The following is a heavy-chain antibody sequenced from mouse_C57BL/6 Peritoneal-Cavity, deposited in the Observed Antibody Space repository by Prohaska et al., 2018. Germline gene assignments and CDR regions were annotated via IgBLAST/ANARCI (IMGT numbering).Heavy chain of an antibody. Sequence: PGQGLEWIGRIYPVSGETNYNQKFMGKATFSVDRSSSTVYMVLNSLTFEDLAVYYCGRGELFDYWGQGTTLTVSS. J-gene: IGHJ2*01. V-gene: IGHV1-11*01. CDR3: GRGELFDY. CDR2: IYPVSGET.